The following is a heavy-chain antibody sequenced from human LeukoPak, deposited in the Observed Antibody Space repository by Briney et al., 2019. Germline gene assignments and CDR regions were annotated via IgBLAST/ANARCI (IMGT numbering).Heavy chain of an antibody. D-gene: IGHD2-8*01. V-gene: IGHV4-59*08. J-gene: IGHJ4*02. CDR2: IYYSGST. CDR3: ARHLLGYCTNGVCSGSVWYFEY. Sequence: PSETLSLTCTVSGGSISSYYWSWIRQPPGKGLEWIGYIYYSGSTNYNPSLKNRVTISVDTSKNQFSLKLSSVTAAYTAVYYCARHLLGYCTNGVCSGSVWYFEYWGQGTLVTVSS. CDR1: GGSISSYY.